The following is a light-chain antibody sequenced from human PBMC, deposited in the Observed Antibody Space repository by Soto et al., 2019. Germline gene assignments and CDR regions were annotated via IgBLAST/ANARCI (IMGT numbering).Light chain of an antibody. J-gene: IGKJ3*01. V-gene: IGKV1-33*01. Sequence: DIQMTQSPSSLSGSVGDRVTITCQASQDINNYLNWYQQKPGKAPKPLIHDASNLETGVPSKFSGSGSGTDFTFTISSLQPEDIATYYCQQYDNLPFTFGPGTKVDIK. CDR3: QQYDNLPFT. CDR2: DAS. CDR1: QDINNY.